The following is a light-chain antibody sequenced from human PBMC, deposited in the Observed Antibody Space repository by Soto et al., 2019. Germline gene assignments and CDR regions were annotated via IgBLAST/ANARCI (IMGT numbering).Light chain of an antibody. CDR2: DVS. V-gene: IGLV2-11*01. CDR1: SSDVGGYNY. J-gene: IGLJ2*01. Sequence: QSALTQPCSVSGSPGQSVTISCTGTSSDVGGYNYVSWYQQHPGKAPKLMIYDVSKRPSGVPDRFSGSKSGNTASLTISGLQAEDEADYYCCSYAGSYGVFGGGTKVTVL. CDR3: CSYAGSYGV.